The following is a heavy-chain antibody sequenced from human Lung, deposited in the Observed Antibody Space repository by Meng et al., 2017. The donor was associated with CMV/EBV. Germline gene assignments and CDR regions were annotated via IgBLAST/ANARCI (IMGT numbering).Heavy chain of an antibody. CDR3: SKGAGSVGSIHFDS. V-gene: IGHV3-33*03. D-gene: IGHD1-26*01. CDR1: GFSISDNG. J-gene: IGHJ4*02. CDR2: TFYDGFNK. Sequence: GESLKISCAASGFSISDNGMHWVRQAPGKGLEWLAVTFYDGFNKYYAESVRGRFTISRDNSENTIHLQMNNLSVEDTAVYYCSKGAGSVGSIHFDSWGQGALVTVSS.